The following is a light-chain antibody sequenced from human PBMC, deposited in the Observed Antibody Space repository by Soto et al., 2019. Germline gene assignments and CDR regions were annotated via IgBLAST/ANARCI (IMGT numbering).Light chain of an antibody. J-gene: IGKJ2*01. V-gene: IGKV3-20*01. CDR2: GAS. CDR1: QRVSSTY. CDR3: QQYGRSPPFT. Sequence: EIVLTQSPGTLSLSPGERATISCRASQRVSSTYIAWYQQNPGQAPRLLIYGASNRATGIPDRFSGSGSGTDFTLTISRLEPEDFAVNFCQQYGRSPPFTFGQGTKVDIK.